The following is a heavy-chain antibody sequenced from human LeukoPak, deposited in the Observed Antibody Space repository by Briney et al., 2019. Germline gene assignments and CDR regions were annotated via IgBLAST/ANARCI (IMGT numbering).Heavy chain of an antibody. J-gene: IGHJ5*02. CDR3: VRGRYSSGWFKDKNWFDP. D-gene: IGHD6-19*01. Sequence: SETLSLTCAVSDVAISRGGYAWNWIRQPPGKGLEWIAYIYHSGTTYYNPSLKSRATISVDTSKNQFSLKLSSVTAADTAVYYCVRGRYSSGWFKDKNWFDPWGQGIPVTVSS. CDR1: DVAISRGGYA. V-gene: IGHV4-30-4*07. CDR2: IYHSGTT.